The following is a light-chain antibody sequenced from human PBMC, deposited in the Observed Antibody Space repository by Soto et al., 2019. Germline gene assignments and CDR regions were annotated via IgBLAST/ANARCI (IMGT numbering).Light chain of an antibody. CDR2: KAS. J-gene: IGKJ1*01. CDR1: QSTSTW. CDR3: QQYGRYRT. V-gene: IGKV1-5*03. Sequence: DIQMTQSPSTLSASVGDRVTITCRASQSTSTWLAWYQHKPGKAPNLLIYKASSLESGVPSRFSGSGSGTEFTLTISSLQPDDVATYYCQQYGRYRTFRQGTKVEIK.